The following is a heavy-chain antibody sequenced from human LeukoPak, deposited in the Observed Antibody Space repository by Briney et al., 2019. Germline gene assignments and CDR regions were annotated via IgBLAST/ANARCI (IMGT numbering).Heavy chain of an antibody. CDR1: GGSFSGYY. Sequence: SETLSLTCAVYGGSFSGYYWSWIRQPPGKGLEWIGEINHSGSTNYNPSLKSRVTISVDTSKNQFSLKLSSVTAADTAVYYCARRRFYGSGSYAPFYYYYYYMDVWGKGTTVTISS. V-gene: IGHV4-34*01. J-gene: IGHJ6*03. D-gene: IGHD3-10*01. CDR2: INHSGST. CDR3: ARRRFYGSGSYAPFYYYYYYMDV.